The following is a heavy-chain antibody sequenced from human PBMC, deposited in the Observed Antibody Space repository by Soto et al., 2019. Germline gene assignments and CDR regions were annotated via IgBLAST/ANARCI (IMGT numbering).Heavy chain of an antibody. Sequence: GESLKISCKGSGYSFTSYWIGWVRQMPGKGLEWMGVIYPGDSDTRYSPSFQGHVTISADKSSNTAYLQWDSLRASDSAMYYCARLLSEGYYYSMDVWGQGTTVTVSS. J-gene: IGHJ6*02. CDR2: IYPGDSDT. V-gene: IGHV5-51*01. CDR1: GYSFTSYW. CDR3: ARLLSEGYYYSMDV.